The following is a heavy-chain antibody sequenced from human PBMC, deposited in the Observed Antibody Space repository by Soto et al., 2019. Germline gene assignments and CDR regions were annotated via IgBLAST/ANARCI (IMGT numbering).Heavy chain of an antibody. CDR3: AIAHAYDTPFDY. J-gene: IGHJ4*01. V-gene: IGHV1-69*13. D-gene: IGHD3-22*01. Sequence: GASVKVSCKASGGTFSRYAISWVRQAPGQGLEWMGGIIPIFGTTNYAQNFQGRVTITADESTSTAYMELSSLISEDTAVYYCAIAHAYDTPFDYWGHATLVTVSS. CDR2: IIPIFGTT. CDR1: GGTFSRYA.